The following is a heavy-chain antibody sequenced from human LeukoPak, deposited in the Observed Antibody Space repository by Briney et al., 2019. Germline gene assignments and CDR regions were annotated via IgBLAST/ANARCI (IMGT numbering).Heavy chain of an antibody. CDR3: ARDGPLYYYGSGSYPHVSY. Sequence: GSLRLSCAASGFTFSSYWMSWVRQAPGKGLEWIGSIYYSGSTYYNPSLKSRVTISVDTSKNQFSLKLSSVTAADTAVYYCARDGPLYYYGSGSYPHVSYWGQGTLVTVSS. D-gene: IGHD3-10*01. J-gene: IGHJ4*02. CDR1: GFTFSSYW. V-gene: IGHV4-39*07. CDR2: IYYSGST.